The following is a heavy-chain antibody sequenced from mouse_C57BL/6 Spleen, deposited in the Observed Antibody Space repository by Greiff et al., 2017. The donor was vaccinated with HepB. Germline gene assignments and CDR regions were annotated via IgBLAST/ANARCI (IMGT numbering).Heavy chain of an antibody. Sequence: VQLQQPGAELVRPGSSVKLSCKASGYTFTSYWMHWVKQRPIQGLEWIGNIDPSDSETHYNQKFKDKATLTVDKSSSTAYMQLSSLTSEDSAVYYCARGVYYGKTFFDYWGQGTTLTVSS. J-gene: IGHJ2*01. CDR2: IDPSDSET. V-gene: IGHV1-52*01. CDR1: GYTFTSYW. D-gene: IGHD2-1*01. CDR3: ARGVYYGKTFFDY.